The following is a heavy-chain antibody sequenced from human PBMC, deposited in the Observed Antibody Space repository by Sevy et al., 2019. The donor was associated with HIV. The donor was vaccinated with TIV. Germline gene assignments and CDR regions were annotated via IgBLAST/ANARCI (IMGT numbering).Heavy chain of an antibody. CDR1: GFTFSSYE. J-gene: IGHJ6*03. CDR3: ARGSGIYQGYYFDFYMDA. D-gene: IGHD3-10*01. V-gene: IGHV3-48*03. CDR2: ISRSGTAI. Sequence: GGSLRLSCAASGFTFSSYEMNWVRQAPGKGLEWVSYISRSGTAIYYADSVKGRFTISRANAANSLDLQMDGLRAEETAVYYCARGSGIYQGYYFDFYMDAWGKGTTVTVSS.